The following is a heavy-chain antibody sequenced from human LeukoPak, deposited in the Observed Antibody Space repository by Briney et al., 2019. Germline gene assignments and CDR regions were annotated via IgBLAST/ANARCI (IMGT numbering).Heavy chain of an antibody. CDR2: IYDSGST. Sequence: PSETLSLTCTVSGGSINSYYWSWIRQPPGKGLEWIGYIYDSGSTNYNPSLKSRVTISVDTSKNQFSLKLSSVSAADTAVYYCARAGYYGSGSYIWFDPWGQGTLVTVSS. D-gene: IGHD3-10*01. CDR1: GGSINSYY. J-gene: IGHJ5*02. CDR3: ARAGYYGSGSYIWFDP. V-gene: IGHV4-59*12.